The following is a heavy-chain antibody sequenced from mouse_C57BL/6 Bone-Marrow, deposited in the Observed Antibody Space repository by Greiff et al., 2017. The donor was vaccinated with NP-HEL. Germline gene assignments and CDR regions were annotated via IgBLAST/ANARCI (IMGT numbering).Heavy chain of an antibody. J-gene: IGHJ1*03. D-gene: IGHD1-1*01. CDR3: ARGITTIWYFDV. Sequence: VQLQQSGPELVKPGASVKISCKASGYSFTDYNMNWVKQSHGKSLEWIGVINPNNGSTSYNQKFKGKATLTVDQSSSTAYMQLNSLTSEDSAVYYCARGITTIWYFDVWGTGTTVTVSS. V-gene: IGHV1-39*01. CDR1: GYSFTDYN. CDR2: INPNNGST.